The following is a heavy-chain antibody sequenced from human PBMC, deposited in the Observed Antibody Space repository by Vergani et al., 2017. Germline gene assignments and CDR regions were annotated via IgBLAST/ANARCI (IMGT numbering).Heavy chain of an antibody. J-gene: IGHJ3*02. V-gene: IGHV3-66*02. Sequence: EVQLVESGGGLVQPGGSLTLSCAASGFTVSTDYFSWVRQAPGKGLEWVSILYRGAFTSYTDYVKGRFTVSRDISKNSLFLQMSSLRPEDTARYYCARDGHYSVLSGYYIGGGFDIWVQGTMVTVSS. CDR1: GFTVSTDY. D-gene: IGHD3-3*01. CDR3: ARDGHYSVLSGYYIGGGFDI. CDR2: LYRGAFT.